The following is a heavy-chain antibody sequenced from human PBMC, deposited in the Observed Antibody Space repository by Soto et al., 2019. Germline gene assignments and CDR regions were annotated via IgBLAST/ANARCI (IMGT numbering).Heavy chain of an antibody. D-gene: IGHD7-27*01. CDR3: ANLWGRSLIYYGMDV. CDR1: GFTFDDYA. CDR2: ISWNSGSI. Sequence: QPGGSLRLSCAASGFTFDDYAMHWVRQAPGKGLEWVSGISWNSGSIGYADSVKGRFTISRDNAKNSLYLQMNSLRAEDMALYYCANLWGRSLIYYGMDVWGQGTTVTVSS. V-gene: IGHV3-9*03. J-gene: IGHJ6*02.